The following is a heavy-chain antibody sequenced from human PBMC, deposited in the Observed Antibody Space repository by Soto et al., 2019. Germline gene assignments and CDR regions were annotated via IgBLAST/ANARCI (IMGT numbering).Heavy chain of an antibody. V-gene: IGHV3-11*01. CDR3: ARTMVRGVMTLQHYYYMDV. CDR1: GFTFSDYY. Sequence: QVQLVESGGGLVKPGGSLRLSRAASGFTFSDYYMSWIRQAPGKGLEWVSYISSSGSTIYYADSVKGRFTISRDNAKNSLYLQMNSLRAEDTAVYYCARTMVRGVMTLQHYYYMDVWGKGTTVTVSS. D-gene: IGHD3-10*01. CDR2: ISSSGSTI. J-gene: IGHJ6*03.